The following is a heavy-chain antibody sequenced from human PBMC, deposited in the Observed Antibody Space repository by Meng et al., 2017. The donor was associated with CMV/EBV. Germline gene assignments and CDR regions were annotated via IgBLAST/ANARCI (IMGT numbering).Heavy chain of an antibody. J-gene: IGHJ4*02. D-gene: IGHD6-13*01. CDR2: IYYSGST. Sequence: SETLSLTCTVSGGSISSYYWSWIRQPPGKGLEWIGYIYYSGSTNYNPSLKSRVTMSVDTSKNQFSLKLSSVTAADTAVYYCARNKARSSSSWYHFDYWGQGTLVTVSS. V-gene: IGHV4-59*01. CDR1: GGSISSYY. CDR3: ARNKARSSSSWYHFDY.